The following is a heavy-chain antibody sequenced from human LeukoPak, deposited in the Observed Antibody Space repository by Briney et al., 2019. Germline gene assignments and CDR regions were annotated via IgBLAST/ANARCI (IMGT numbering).Heavy chain of an antibody. CDR3: ARELWFGESHYYGMDV. Sequence: GASVKVSCKASGYAFTGYYMHWVRQPPGQGLAWMGWINPNSGGTNYAQKFQGRVTMTRDPSISTAYMELSRLRSDDTAVYYCARELWFGESHYYGMDVWGQGTTVTVSS. V-gene: IGHV1-2*02. D-gene: IGHD3-10*01. CDR2: INPNSGGT. J-gene: IGHJ6*02. CDR1: GYAFTGYY.